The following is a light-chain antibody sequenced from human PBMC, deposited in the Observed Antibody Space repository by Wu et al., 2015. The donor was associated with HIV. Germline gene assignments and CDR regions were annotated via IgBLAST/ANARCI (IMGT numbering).Light chain of an antibody. CDR1: QSISSW. Sequence: DIQMTQSPSTLSASVGDRVTITCRASQSISSWLAWYQQKPGKAPKLLIYKASSLESGVPSRFSGSGSGTEFTLTISCLQPDDFATYYCQQYKTYSPTFGGGTKVEIK. V-gene: IGKV1-5*03. CDR2: KAS. CDR3: QQYKTYSPT. J-gene: IGKJ4*01.